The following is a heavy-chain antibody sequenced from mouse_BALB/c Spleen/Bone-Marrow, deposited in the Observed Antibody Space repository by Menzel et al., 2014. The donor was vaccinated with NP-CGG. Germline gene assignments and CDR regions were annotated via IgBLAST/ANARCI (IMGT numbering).Heavy chain of an antibody. V-gene: IGHV1-54*03. D-gene: IGHD2-3*01. J-gene: IGHJ4*01. Sequence: QVQLQQSGAELVRPGTSVKVSCKASGYAFTNYLIEWVKQRPGQGLEWIGAINSGSGGPNYNEKSKGKATLTADKSSSTAYMQLSSLTSDDSAVYFCARRDDGYYYYAMDYWGQGTSVTVSS. CDR2: INSGSGGP. CDR3: ARRDDGYYYYAMDY. CDR1: GYAFTNYL.